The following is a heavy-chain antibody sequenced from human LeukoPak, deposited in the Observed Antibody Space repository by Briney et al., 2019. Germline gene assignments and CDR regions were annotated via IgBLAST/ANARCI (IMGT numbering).Heavy chain of an antibody. CDR2: IYYSGNT. D-gene: IGHD3-22*01. CDR3: ARARYDSSGYYYRFAFDI. V-gene: IGHV4-39*07. J-gene: IGHJ3*02. Sequence: SETLSLTCTVSGVSISCSNSYWGWIRQPPGKGLEWIGSIYYSGNTYYNASLKSQVSISIDKSKNQFSLKLSSVTAADTAVYYCARARYDSSGYYYRFAFDIWGQGTMVTVSS. CDR1: GVSISCSNSY.